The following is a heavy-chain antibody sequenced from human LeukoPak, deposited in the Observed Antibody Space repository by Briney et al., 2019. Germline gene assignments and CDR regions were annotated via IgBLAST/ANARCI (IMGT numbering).Heavy chain of an antibody. CDR2: IIPIFGTA. CDR1: GGTFISYA. CDR3: AREYCTNGVCYLNHFDY. Sequence: GASVKVSCKASGGTFISYAISWVRQAPGQGLEWMGGIIPIFGTANYAQKFQGRVTITADESTSTAYMELSSLRSEDTAVYYCAREYCTNGVCYLNHFDYWGQGTLVTVSS. V-gene: IGHV1-69*13. J-gene: IGHJ4*02. D-gene: IGHD2-8*01.